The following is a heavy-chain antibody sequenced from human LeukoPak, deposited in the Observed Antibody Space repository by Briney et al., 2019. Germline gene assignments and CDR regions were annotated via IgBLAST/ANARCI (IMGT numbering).Heavy chain of an antibody. D-gene: IGHD2-15*01. CDR3: ARGSGSVFDP. Sequence: GGSLRLSCAASGFTFSSYWMHWVRQAPGKGLVWVSRINGDGSSTSYADSVKGRFTISRDNAKNTLYLQMNSLRAEDTAVYYCARGSGSVFDPWGQGTLVTVSS. CDR1: GFTFSSYW. CDR2: INGDGSST. V-gene: IGHV3-74*01. J-gene: IGHJ5*02.